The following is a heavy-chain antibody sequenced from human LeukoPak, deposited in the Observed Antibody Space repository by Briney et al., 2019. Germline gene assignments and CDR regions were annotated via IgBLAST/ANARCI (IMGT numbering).Heavy chain of an antibody. V-gene: IGHV4-38-2*01. D-gene: IGHD4-11*01. J-gene: IGHJ5*02. CDR2: IYLSGTT. CDR3: ARVQADYSYYIWFDP. CDR1: GYSISSGYY. Sequence: PSETLSLTCAVSGYSISSGYYWGWIRQPPGKGLEWIGSIYLSGTTYYNPSLKSRVTLSVDTSKNQFSLKLSSVTAADTAVYYCARVQADYSYYIWFDPWGEGTLVTVSS.